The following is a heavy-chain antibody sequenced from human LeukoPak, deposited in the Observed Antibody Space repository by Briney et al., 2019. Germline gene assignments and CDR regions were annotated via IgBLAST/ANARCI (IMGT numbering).Heavy chain of an antibody. V-gene: IGHV4-31*02. CDR2: IYYSGST. CDR1: GFTFSSYA. D-gene: IGHD6-13*01. CDR3: ARAPQGSWYLFDY. J-gene: IGHJ4*02. Sequence: LRLSCAASGFTFSSYAMSWIRQHPGKGLEWIGYIYYSGSTYYNPSLKSRVTISVDTSKNQFSLKLSSVTAADTAVYYCARAPQGSWYLFDYWGQGTLVTVSS.